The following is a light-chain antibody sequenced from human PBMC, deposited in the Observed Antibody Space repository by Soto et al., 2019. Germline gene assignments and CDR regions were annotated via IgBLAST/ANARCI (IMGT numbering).Light chain of an antibody. CDR3: QQYDSDYT. Sequence: DIQMTQSPSTLSASVGDRVTITCRASQSINNWLAWYQQKPEKAPNLLIYKASTLESGVPSRFSGSGSGTEFTLTISSLQPDDFATYYCQQYDSDYTFGQGTKLEIK. CDR1: QSINNW. J-gene: IGKJ2*01. V-gene: IGKV1-5*03. CDR2: KAS.